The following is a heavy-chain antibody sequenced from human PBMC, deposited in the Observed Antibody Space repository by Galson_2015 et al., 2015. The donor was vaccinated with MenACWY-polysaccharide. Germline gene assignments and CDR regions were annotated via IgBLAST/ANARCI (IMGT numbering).Heavy chain of an antibody. D-gene: IGHD3-16*02. J-gene: IGHJ3*02. Sequence: SATVSCKAAGYTFTSYGVNWVRQAPRQGRERRGRSSGHSNDTNYAHKFQGRDIRTTDTSTRADYMELRGLRSDDTAVYYCARESRCSYTACQSSRYVRATFDIWGQGTLVTVSS. CDR3: ARESRCSYTACQSSRYVRATFDI. CDR2: SSGHSNDT. V-gene: IGHV1-18*01. CDR1: GYTFTSYG.